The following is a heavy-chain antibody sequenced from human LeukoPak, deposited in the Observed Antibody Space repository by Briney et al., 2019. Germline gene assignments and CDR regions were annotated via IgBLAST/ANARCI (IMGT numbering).Heavy chain of an antibody. J-gene: IGHJ4*02. V-gene: IGHV1-18*01. Sequence: ASVKVSCKASGYTFTSYGISWVRQAPGQGLEWMGWISAYNGNTNYAQKLQGRVTMTTDTSTSTAYMELRSLRSDDTAVYYCARDSRFSYGPTSFDYWGQGTLVTVSS. CDR3: ARDSRFSYGPTSFDY. CDR2: ISAYNGNT. D-gene: IGHD5-18*01. CDR1: GYTFTSYG.